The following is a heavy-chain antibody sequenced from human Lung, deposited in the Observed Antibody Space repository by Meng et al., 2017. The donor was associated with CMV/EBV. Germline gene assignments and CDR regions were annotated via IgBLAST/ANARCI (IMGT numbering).Heavy chain of an antibody. CDR3: AKAAYSSFARGGYYFDT. J-gene: IGHJ4*02. CDR2: INLDRGGT. CDR1: GYTFTGYY. Sequence: ASXXVSXKASGYTFTGYYIHWVRQAPGQGRVWMGWINLDRGGTDYPQKFQGRVTMTRDTSISTAYMELTRLTSDDTAVYYCAKAAYSSFARGGYYFDTWGQGTXVTVSS. V-gene: IGHV1-2*02. D-gene: IGHD6-6*01.